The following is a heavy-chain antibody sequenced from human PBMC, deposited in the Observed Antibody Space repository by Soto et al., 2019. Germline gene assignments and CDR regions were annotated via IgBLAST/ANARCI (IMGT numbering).Heavy chain of an antibody. D-gene: IGHD2-21*01. V-gene: IGHV4-39*02. CDR1: GGSFSSSPGYY. CDR2: VHPSGNT. CDR3: TTGGDAWKTGL. Sequence: QLQLQESGPGLVKPSETLSLTCTVSGGSFSSSPGYYWGWMRQPPGKGLEWIGTVHPSGNTYYNPSFQSRVTISKDSSMHHLPLQLTSVTAADTAIYYCTTGGDAWKTGLWGQGTLVTASS. J-gene: IGHJ4*02.